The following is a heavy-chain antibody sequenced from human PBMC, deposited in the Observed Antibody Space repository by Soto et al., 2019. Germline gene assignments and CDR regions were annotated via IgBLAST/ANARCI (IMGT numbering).Heavy chain of an antibody. Sequence: QVQLQESGPGLVKPSETLSLTCTVSGGSISSYYWSWIRQPPGKGLEWIGYISYSGSTNYNPSLKSGVTISVDTSKNKSSLKLSSLTDADTAVYYCARHLLLYSSDSSGYYLRDAFDIWGQGTMVTVSS. J-gene: IGHJ3*02. CDR2: ISYSGST. CDR1: GGSISSYY. D-gene: IGHD3-22*01. CDR3: ARHLLLYSSDSSGYYLRDAFDI. V-gene: IGHV4-59*08.